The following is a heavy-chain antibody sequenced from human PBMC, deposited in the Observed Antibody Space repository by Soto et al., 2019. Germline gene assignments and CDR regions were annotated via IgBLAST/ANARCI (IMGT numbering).Heavy chain of an antibody. Sequence: GGSLRLSCAASGFTFSSYSMNWVRQAPGKGLEWVSYISSSSSTIYYADSVKGRFTISRDNAKNSLYLQMNSLRAEDTAVYYCAREVGYSGFNSLDKWGQGTLVTVSS. CDR3: AREVGYSGFNSLDK. D-gene: IGHD5-12*01. V-gene: IGHV3-48*01. J-gene: IGHJ4*02. CDR2: ISSSSSTI. CDR1: GFTFSSYS.